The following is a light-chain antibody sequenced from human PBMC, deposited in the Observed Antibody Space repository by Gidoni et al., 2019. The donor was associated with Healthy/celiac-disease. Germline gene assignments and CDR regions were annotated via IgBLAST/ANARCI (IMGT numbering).Light chain of an antibody. Sequence: EIVLTQSPGTLSLSPGERATLSCRASQSVSSSYLAWYQQKPGQAPRLLLYGSSSRATGIPDTFSGSGSGTACTLTISSLEPEDFAVYYCQQYGSSPKTFGQGTKVEIK. CDR1: QSVSSSY. V-gene: IGKV3-20*01. CDR3: QQYGSSPKT. CDR2: GSS. J-gene: IGKJ1*01.